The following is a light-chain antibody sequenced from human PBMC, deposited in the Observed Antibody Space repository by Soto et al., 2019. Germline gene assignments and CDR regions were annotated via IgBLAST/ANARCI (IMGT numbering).Light chain of an antibody. V-gene: IGKV1-33*01. CDR3: QQNGSLPLT. J-gene: IGKJ3*01. Sequence: DIQMTQSPSSLSASVGDRVTVSCRASQDIGTYLAWYQRKLGKAPKLLIYDASSLETGVPSRFSGSGSGTNFTFTISGLQLEDFATYYCQQNGSLPLTVGAGTKVDSK. CDR1: QDIGTY. CDR2: DAS.